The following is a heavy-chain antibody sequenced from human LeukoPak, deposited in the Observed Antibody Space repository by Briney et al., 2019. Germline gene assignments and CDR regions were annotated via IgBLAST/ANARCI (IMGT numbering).Heavy chain of an antibody. J-gene: IGHJ5*02. CDR2: ISSSSSYI. CDR3: ARGHSSSWYNWFDP. Sequence: PGGSLRLSCVASGSTLSSYEMNWVRQAPGKGLEWVSSISSSSSYIYYADSVKGRFTISRDNAKNSLYLQMNSLRAEDTAVYYCARGHSSSWYNWFDPWGQGTLVTVSS. V-gene: IGHV3-21*01. CDR1: GSTLSSYE. D-gene: IGHD6-13*01.